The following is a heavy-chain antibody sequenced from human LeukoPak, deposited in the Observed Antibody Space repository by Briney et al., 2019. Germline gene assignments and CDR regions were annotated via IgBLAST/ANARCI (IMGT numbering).Heavy chain of an antibody. D-gene: IGHD4-11*01. Sequence: SETLSLTCTVSGGSINNYYWSWIRQPPGKGLEWIGYIYYRGSTNYNPSLKSRVTFSVDTSKNQFSLKLNSVTAADTAVYYCARGGDYGNLRYFDYWGQGTLVTVSS. CDR3: ARGGDYGNLRYFDY. V-gene: IGHV4-59*01. J-gene: IGHJ4*02. CDR1: GGSINNYY. CDR2: IYYRGST.